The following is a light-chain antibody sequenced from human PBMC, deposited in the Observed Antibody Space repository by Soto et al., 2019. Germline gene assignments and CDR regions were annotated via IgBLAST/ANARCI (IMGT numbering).Light chain of an antibody. J-gene: IGLJ3*02. V-gene: IGLV1-40*01. CDR2: GNT. CDR1: SSNIGPTYD. Sequence: QSVLTQPPSVSGAPGQRVTISCTGSSSNIGPTYDVHWYQQLPGTAPKLLIYGNTNRPSGVPDRFSGSKSGTSASLAITGLQAEDEADYYCQSYDSSLSGCVFGGGTQLTVL. CDR3: QSYDSSLSGCV.